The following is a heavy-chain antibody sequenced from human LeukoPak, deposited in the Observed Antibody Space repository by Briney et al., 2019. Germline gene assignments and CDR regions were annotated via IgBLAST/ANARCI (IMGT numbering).Heavy chain of an antibody. CDR3: AKGRVVTTSPLNY. D-gene: IGHD2-21*02. J-gene: IGHJ4*02. V-gene: IGHV3-23*01. CDR1: GFTFNNHA. Sequence: GGSLRLSCAASGFTFNNHAMNWVRQAPGKGLEWVSSISGGGGSTNYADSVKGRFTISRDNSKNTLSLEMNSLRAGDTAVYFCAKGRVVTTSPLNYWGQGTLVTVSS. CDR2: ISGGGGST.